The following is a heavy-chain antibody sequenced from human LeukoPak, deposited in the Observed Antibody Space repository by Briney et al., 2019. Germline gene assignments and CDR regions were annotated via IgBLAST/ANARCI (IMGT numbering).Heavy chain of an antibody. Sequence: PGGSLRLSCAASGFTFSSYAMNWVRQAPGKGLEWVSAISSSGGTTYYADSVKGRFTISRDTSKNTLYLQMNSLRAEDTAVYYCAKDRGIILTSFAFDIWGQGTVVTVSS. V-gene: IGHV3-23*01. CDR3: AKDRGIILTSFAFDI. D-gene: IGHD3-10*01. CDR2: ISSSGGTT. J-gene: IGHJ3*02. CDR1: GFTFSSYA.